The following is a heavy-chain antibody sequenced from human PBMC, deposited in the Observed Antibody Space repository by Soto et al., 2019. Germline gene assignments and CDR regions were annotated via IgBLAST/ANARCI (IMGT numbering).Heavy chain of an antibody. V-gene: IGHV4-59*01. Sequence: SETLSLTCTVSGGSISSYNWSWIRQPPGKGLEWIGYIYYSGSTNYNPSLKSRVTISVDTSKNQFSLKLSSVTAADTAVYYCAREEGGIKYFDYWGQGTLVTVSS. D-gene: IGHD3-16*01. J-gene: IGHJ4*02. CDR3: AREEGGIKYFDY. CDR2: IYYSGST. CDR1: GGSISSYN.